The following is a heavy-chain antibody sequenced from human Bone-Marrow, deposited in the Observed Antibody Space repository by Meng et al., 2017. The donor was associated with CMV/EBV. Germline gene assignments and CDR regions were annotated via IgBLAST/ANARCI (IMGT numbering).Heavy chain of an antibody. V-gene: IGHV1-8*01. D-gene: IGHD3-3*01. CDR2: MNPNSGNT. J-gene: IGHJ5*02. CDR3: ARDPITITIFGVVIIGGWFDP. Sequence: ASVKVSCKASGYTFTSYDINWVRQATGQGLEWMGWMNPNSGNTGYAQKFQGRVTMTRNTSISTVYMELSSLRSEDTAVYYCARDPITITIFGVVIIGGWFDPWGQGTLVTVSS. CDR1: GYTFTSYD.